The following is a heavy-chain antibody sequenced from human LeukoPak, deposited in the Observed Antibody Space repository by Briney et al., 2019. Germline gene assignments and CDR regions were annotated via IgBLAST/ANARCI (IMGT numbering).Heavy chain of an antibody. J-gene: IGHJ4*02. Sequence: SETLSLTCAVYGGSFSGYYWSWIRQPPGKGLEWIGEINHSGSTNYNPSLKSRVTISVDTSKNQFSLKLSSVTAADTAVYYCARHAGSGSYVYGFDYWGQGTLVTVSS. CDR1: GGSFSGYY. D-gene: IGHD1-26*01. CDR2: INHSGST. V-gene: IGHV4-34*01. CDR3: ARHAGSGSYVYGFDY.